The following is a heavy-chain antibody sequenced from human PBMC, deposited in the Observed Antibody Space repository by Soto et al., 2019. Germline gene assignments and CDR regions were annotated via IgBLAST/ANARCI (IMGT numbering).Heavy chain of an antibody. V-gene: IGHV4-31*03. J-gene: IGHJ4*02. D-gene: IGHD6-13*01. CDR2: MYYSGST. CDR1: GGSINSGGYY. CDR3: ARGDRQSGYSSSWVFDY. Sequence: QVQLRESGPGLVKPSQTLSLTCTVSGGSINSGGYYWNWIRQHPGKGLEWIGYMYYSGSTYYNPFLRSRVIISADTSENHFSLKLSSVTAADTAVYFCARGDRQSGYSSSWVFDYWGQGTLVNVSS.